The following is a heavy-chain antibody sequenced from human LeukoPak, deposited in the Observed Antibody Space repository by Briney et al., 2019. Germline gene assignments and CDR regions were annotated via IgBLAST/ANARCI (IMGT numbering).Heavy chain of an antibody. CDR3: AIRSSPVDTAMVDYFDY. J-gene: IGHJ4*02. Sequence: ASVKVSGKVSGYTLTELSMHWVRQAPGKGLEWMGGFDPEDGETIYAQKFQGRVTMTEDTSTDTAYMELSSLRSEDTAVYYCAIRSSPVDTAMVDYFDYWGQGTLVTVSS. CDR2: FDPEDGET. V-gene: IGHV1-24*01. D-gene: IGHD5-18*01. CDR1: GYTLTELS.